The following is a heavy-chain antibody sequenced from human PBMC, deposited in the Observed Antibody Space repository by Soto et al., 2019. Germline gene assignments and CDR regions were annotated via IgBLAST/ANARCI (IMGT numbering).Heavy chain of an antibody. CDR3: GKDSGRAGGGMCGMDR. CDR2: ISGSGGST. Sequence: EVQLLESGGGLVQPGGSLRLSCAASGFTFSSYAMSWVRQAPGKGLEWVSAISGSGGSTYYADSVKGRFTISRDNSKNQRYLQMNGLGGGDTGVYYGGKDSGRAGGGMCGMDRWGQGTKVTVSS. CDR1: GFTFSSYA. V-gene: IGHV3-23*01. J-gene: IGHJ6*02. D-gene: IGHD2-15*01.